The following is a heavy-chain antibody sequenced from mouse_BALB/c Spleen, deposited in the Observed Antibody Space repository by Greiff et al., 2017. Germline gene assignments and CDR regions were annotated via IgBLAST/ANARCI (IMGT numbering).Heavy chain of an antibody. CDR3: ARGGDWYFDV. CDR1: GFNITDYY. J-gene: IGHJ1*01. CDR2: IDPENGNT. V-gene: IGHV14-1*02. Sequence: EVQLQQSGAELVRPGALVKLSCKASGFNITDYYMHWVKQRPEQGLEWIGWIDPENGNTIYDPKFQGKASITADTSSNTAYLQLSSLTSEDTAVYYCARGGDWYFDVWGAGTTVTVSS.